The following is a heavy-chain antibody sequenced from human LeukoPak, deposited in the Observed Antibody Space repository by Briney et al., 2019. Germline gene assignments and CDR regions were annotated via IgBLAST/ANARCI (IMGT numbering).Heavy chain of an antibody. CDR1: GGTFSSYA. CDR3: ARDSGDYRGGGFNY. J-gene: IGHJ4*02. V-gene: IGHV1-69*13. CDR2: IIPIFGTA. D-gene: IGHD2-21*02. Sequence: SVKVSCKASGGTFSSYAISWVRQAPGQGLEWMGGIIPIFGTANYAQKFQGRVTITADESTSTAYMEPSSLRSEDTAVYYCARDSGDYRGGGFNYWGQGTLVTVSS.